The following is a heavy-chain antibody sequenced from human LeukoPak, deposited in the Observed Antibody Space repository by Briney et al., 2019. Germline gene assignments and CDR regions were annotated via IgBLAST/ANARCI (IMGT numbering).Heavy chain of an antibody. CDR1: GFTFSSYA. J-gene: IGHJ4*02. CDR3: AKALYPEDTVVVVAATGNDY. V-gene: IGHV3-23*01. CDR2: ISGSGGST. D-gene: IGHD2-15*01. Sequence: GGSLRLSCAASGFTFSSYAMSWVRQAPGKGLEWVSAISGSGGSTYYADSVKGRFTISRDNSKNTLYLQMNSLRAEDTAVYYCAKALYPEDTVVVVAATGNDYWGQGTLVTVSS.